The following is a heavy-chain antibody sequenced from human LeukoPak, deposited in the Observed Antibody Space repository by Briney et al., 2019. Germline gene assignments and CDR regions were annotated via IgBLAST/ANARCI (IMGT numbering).Heavy chain of an antibody. CDR3: AAWTDRGYNF. CDR1: GFTFSSSW. Sequence: GGSLRLSCAASGFTFSSSWMNWVRQAPGKGLQWVGNINPEGSQTRFVDSVMGRFTMSKDNAKNALYLQMNNLRVEDTAVFYCAAWTDRGYNFWGQGTVVTISS. D-gene: IGHD5-24*01. CDR2: INPEGSQT. J-gene: IGHJ4*02. V-gene: IGHV3-7*01.